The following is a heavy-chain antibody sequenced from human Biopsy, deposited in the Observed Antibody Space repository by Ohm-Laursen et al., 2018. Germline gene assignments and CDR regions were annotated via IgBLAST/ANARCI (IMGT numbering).Heavy chain of an antibody. Sequence: SVKVSCKASSYTFTDYNIHWMRQAPGQGLEWLGYINCKTGATNYAQKFQGTVTMTWDTSISTAYLALGSLRSADTAIYYCARDPLNGHKHFDYWGQGSLVTVSS. V-gene: IGHV1-2*02. CDR1: SYTFTDYN. CDR3: ARDPLNGHKHFDY. D-gene: IGHD2-8*01. J-gene: IGHJ4*02. CDR2: INCKTGAT.